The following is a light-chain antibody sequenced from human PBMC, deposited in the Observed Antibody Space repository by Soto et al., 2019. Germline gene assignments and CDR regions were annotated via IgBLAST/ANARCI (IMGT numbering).Light chain of an antibody. Sequence: QSALTQPASVSGSPGQSITISCTGTSSDVGSYNLVSWYQQHPGKAPKIMIYEGSKRPSGVSNRFSGSKSGNTASLTISGLKAEDEADYYCSSFAGGGNYVFGPGTKLPVL. J-gene: IGLJ1*01. V-gene: IGLV2-23*01. CDR1: SSDVGSYNL. CDR2: EGS. CDR3: SSFAGGGNYV.